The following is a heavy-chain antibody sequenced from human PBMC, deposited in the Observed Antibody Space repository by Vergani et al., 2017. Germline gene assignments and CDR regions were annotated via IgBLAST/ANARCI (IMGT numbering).Heavy chain of an antibody. V-gene: IGHV1-18*01. CDR1: GYTFTSYG. D-gene: IGHD4-17*01. Sequence: QVQLVPSGAEVKKPGASVKVSCKASGYTFTSYGISWVRQAPGQGLEWMGWISAYNGNTNYAQKLQGRVTMTTDTSTSTAYMELRSLRSDDTVVYYCARGLLEDYGDYHVWFDPWGQGTLVTVSS. CDR3: ARGLLEDYGDYHVWFDP. J-gene: IGHJ5*02. CDR2: ISAYNGNT.